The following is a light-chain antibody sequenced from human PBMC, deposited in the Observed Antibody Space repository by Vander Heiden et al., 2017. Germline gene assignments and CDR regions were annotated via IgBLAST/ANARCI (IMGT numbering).Light chain of an antibody. J-gene: IGKJ4*01. CDR3: QQFNSYPPLT. Sequence: AIQLTQSPSSLSASVGDRVTITCRASQGISSALAWYQQKPGKAPKLLIYDASRLESGVPSRFSGSGSGTDFTLTISSLQPEDFATYYCQQFNSYPPLTFGGGTKVEIK. V-gene: IGKV1-13*02. CDR2: DAS. CDR1: QGISSA.